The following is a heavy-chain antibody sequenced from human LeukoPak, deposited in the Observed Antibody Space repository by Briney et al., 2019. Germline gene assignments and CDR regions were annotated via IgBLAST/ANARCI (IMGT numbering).Heavy chain of an antibody. J-gene: IGHJ4*02. CDR1: GGSISSYY. Sequence: SETLSLTRTVSGGSISSYYWSWIRQPPGKGLEWIGYIYYSGSTNYNPSLKSRVTISVDTSKNQFSLKLSSVTAADTAVYYCARTYCSGGSCHFDYWGQGTLVTVSS. CDR3: ARTYCSGGSCHFDY. D-gene: IGHD2-15*01. V-gene: IGHV4-59*08. CDR2: IYYSGST.